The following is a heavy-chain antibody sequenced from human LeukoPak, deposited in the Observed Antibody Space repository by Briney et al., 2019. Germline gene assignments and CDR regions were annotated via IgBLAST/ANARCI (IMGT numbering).Heavy chain of an antibody. Sequence: PGGSLRLSCAASGFTFSSYAMSWVRQAPGKGLERVSAISGSGGSTYYADSVKGRFTISRDNSKNTLYLQMNSLRAEDTAVYYCAKDKSRWELLGGYFDYWGQGTLVTVSS. D-gene: IGHD1-26*01. CDR3: AKDKSRWELLGGYFDY. V-gene: IGHV3-23*01. J-gene: IGHJ4*02. CDR1: GFTFSSYA. CDR2: ISGSGGST.